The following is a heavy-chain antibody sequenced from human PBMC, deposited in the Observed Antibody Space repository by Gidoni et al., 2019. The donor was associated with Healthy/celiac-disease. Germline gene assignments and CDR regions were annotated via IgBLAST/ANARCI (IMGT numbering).Heavy chain of an antibody. Sequence: EVQLVESGGGLVQPGRSLRLSCAASGFTFDDYAMHWVRQAPGQGLEWVSGISWNSGSIGYADSVKGRFTISRDNAKNSLYLQMNSLRAEDTALYYCAKDKYSSGRILYYFDYWGQGTLVTVSS. CDR2: ISWNSGSI. V-gene: IGHV3-9*01. J-gene: IGHJ4*02. CDR3: AKDKYSSGRILYYFDY. CDR1: GFTFDDYA. D-gene: IGHD6-19*01.